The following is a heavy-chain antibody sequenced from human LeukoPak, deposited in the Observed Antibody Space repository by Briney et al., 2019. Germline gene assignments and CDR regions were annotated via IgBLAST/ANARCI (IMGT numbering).Heavy chain of an antibody. CDR1: GGSISSYY. D-gene: IGHD1-26*01. CDR2: IYYSGST. V-gene: IGHV4-59*12. J-gene: IGHJ3*02. Sequence: SETLSLTCTISGGSISSYYWSWIRQPPGKGLEWIGYIYYSGSTNYNPSLKSRVTISVDTSKNQFSLKLTSVTAADTAVYYCARELYSGSYPDAFDIWGQGTLVTVSS. CDR3: ARELYSGSYPDAFDI.